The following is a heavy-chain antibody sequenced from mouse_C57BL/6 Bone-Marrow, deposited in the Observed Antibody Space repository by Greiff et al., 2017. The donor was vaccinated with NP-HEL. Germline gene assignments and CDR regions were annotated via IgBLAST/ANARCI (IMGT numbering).Heavy chain of an antibody. CDR3: ARAVQGYYAMDY. CDR2: IYPRSGNT. CDR1: GYTFTSYG. J-gene: IGHJ4*01. Sequence: VQLVESGAELARPGASVKLSCKASGYTFTSYGISWVKQRTGQGLEWIGEIYPRSGNTYYNEKFKGKATLTADKSSSTAYMELRSLTSEDSAVYFCARAVQGYYAMDYWGQGTSVTVSS. V-gene: IGHV1-81*01.